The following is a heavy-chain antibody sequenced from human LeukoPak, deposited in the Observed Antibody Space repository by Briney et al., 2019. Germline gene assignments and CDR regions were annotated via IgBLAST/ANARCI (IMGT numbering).Heavy chain of an antibody. Sequence: ASVTVSCKASGGTFSSYAISWVRQAPRQGLEWMGGIIPIFGTANYAQKFQGRVTITADKSTSTAYMELSSLRSEDTAVYYCARGENWGRGAFDIWGQGTMVTVSS. D-gene: IGHD3-16*01. CDR3: ARGENWGRGAFDI. V-gene: IGHV1-69*06. CDR2: IIPIFGTA. J-gene: IGHJ3*02. CDR1: GGTFSSYA.